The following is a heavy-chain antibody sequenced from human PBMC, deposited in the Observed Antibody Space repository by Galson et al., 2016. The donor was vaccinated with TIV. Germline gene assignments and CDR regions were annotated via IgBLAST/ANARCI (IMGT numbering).Heavy chain of an antibody. CDR1: GYIFTSEG. CDR3: ARDVSHGLDV. CDR2: INTYNGDT. V-gene: IGHV1-18*01. J-gene: IGHJ6*02. Sequence: SVKVSCKASGYIFTSEGISWVRQAPGQGLEWMGWINTYNGDTNYTQKLQGRVTMATDTSTSTAYMELGSLRSDDTAVYYCARDVSHGLDVWGQGTTVTVSS.